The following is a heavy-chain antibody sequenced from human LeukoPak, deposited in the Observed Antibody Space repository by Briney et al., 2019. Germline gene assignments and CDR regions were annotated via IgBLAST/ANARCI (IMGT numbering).Heavy chain of an antibody. CDR3: ARAGLGDTMVRGVIITRDPFDY. D-gene: IGHD3-10*01. V-gene: IGHV3-33*01. Sequence: GGSLRLSGAASGFTFSSYGMHWVRQAPGKGLEWVAVIWYDGSNKYYADSVKGRFTISRDNSKNTLYLQMNSLRAEDTAVYYCARAGLGDTMVRGVIITRDPFDYWGQGTLVTVSS. CDR2: IWYDGSNK. J-gene: IGHJ4*02. CDR1: GFTFSSYG.